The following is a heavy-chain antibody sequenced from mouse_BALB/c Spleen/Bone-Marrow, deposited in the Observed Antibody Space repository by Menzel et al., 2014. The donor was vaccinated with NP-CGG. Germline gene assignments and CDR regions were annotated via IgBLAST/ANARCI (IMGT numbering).Heavy chain of an antibody. CDR2: INPESSTI. V-gene: IGHV4-1*02. D-gene: IGHD1-2*01. CDR1: GFDFSRYW. Sequence: EVKLQESGGGLVQPGGSLKLSCTASGFDFSRYWMSWVRQAPGKGLQWIGEINPESSTINYTPSLKDKFIISRDNAKNTLYLQMSKVRSEDTALYYCARLTYYGLSDYWGQGTTPTVSS. J-gene: IGHJ2*01. CDR3: ARLTYYGLSDY.